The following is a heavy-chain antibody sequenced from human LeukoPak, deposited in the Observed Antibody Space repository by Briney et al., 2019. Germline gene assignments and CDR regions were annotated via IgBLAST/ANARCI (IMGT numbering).Heavy chain of an antibody. Sequence: SGPTLVNPTQTLTLTCTFSGFSLSTSGMCVSWIRQPPGKVLEWLARIDWDDDKYYSTSLKTRLTLSKDTSKNQVVLTWTYNDRVDTRMYYCARIRPEKPLEYWGERTLVTVSS. V-gene: IGHV2-70*11. CDR1: GFSLSTSGMC. CDR2: IDWDDDK. D-gene: IGHD1-1*01. CDR3: ARIRPEKPLEY. J-gene: IGHJ4*02.